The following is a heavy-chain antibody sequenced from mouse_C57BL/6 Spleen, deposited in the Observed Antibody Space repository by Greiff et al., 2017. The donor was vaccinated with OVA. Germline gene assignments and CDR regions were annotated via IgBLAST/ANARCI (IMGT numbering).Heavy chain of an antibody. Sequence: LQQSGAELVRPGASVKMSCKASGYTFTSYNMHWVKQTPKQGLEWIGAIYPGNGDTSYNQKFKGKATLTVDKSSSTAYMQLSTLTSEDSSVYFCARSYYGSSTYAMDYWGQGTSVTVSS. CDR1: GYTFTSYN. D-gene: IGHD1-1*01. V-gene: IGHV1-12*01. CDR2: IYPGNGDT. CDR3: ARSYYGSSTYAMDY. J-gene: IGHJ4*01.